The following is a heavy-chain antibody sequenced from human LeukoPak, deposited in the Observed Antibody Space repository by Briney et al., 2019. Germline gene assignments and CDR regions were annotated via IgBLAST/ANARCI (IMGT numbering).Heavy chain of an antibody. CDR1: GYTVTSYA. CDR2: IKADNGKT. V-gene: IGHV1-3*01. CDR3: AGVLLWFGESNWFDP. Sequence: ASVNLSCKASGYTVTSYAKYWMRKAPGQRLERMGLIKADNGKTKYSQKFQGRGTIIRDTSASTAYLELSSLRSEDTAVYSCAGVLLWFGESNWFDPWGKGTLVTVAS. J-gene: IGHJ5*02. D-gene: IGHD3-10*01.